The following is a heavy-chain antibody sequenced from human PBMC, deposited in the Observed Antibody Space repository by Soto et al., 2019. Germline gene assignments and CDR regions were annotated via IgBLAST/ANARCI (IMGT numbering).Heavy chain of an antibody. Sequence: PGGSLRLSCSASGFIFSESTIYWVRQVPGKGLEAISAVSTSGRSTYYADSVKDRFTISRDNSKNTLFLQMGSLRPADTAIYYCVKQAHGLDGVAFDYWGQGTQVTVS. V-gene: IGHV3-64D*06. CDR1: GFIFSEST. CDR3: VKQAHGLDGVAFDY. J-gene: IGHJ4*02. CDR2: VSTSGRST. D-gene: IGHD2-15*01.